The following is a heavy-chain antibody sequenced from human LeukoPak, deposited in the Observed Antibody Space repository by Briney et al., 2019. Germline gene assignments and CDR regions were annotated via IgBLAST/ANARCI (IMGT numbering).Heavy chain of an antibody. V-gene: IGHV3-72*01. CDR3: VRVAYTSDWHSDY. Sequence: GGSLRLSCAASGFTFSDHYMDWVRQAPGKGLEWVGRSRNRAKSYTTDYAASVRGRFTISRDDSQNSLYLQMRSPKTEDTAVYHCVRVAYTSDWHSDYWGQGTLVTVSS. CDR1: GFTFSDHY. D-gene: IGHD6-19*01. CDR2: SRNRAKSYTT. J-gene: IGHJ4*02.